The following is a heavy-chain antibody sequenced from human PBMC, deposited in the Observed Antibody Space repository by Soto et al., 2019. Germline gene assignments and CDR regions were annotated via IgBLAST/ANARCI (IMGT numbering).Heavy chain of an antibody. CDR3: AKDPLTMIVVVITGYFDY. J-gene: IGHJ4*02. CDR1: GFTFSSYA. V-gene: IGHV3-23*01. CDR2: ISGSGGST. D-gene: IGHD3-22*01. Sequence: EVQLLESGGGLVQPGGSLRLSCAASGFTFSSYAMSWVRQAPGKGLEWVSAISGSGGSTYYADSVKGRFTISRDNSKNTLYLQMNSLRDEDTAVYYCAKDPLTMIVVVITGYFDYWGQGTLVTVSS.